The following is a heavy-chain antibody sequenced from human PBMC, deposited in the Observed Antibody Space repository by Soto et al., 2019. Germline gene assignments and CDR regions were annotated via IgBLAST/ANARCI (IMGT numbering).Heavy chain of an antibody. D-gene: IGHD3-10*01. CDR2: INHSGST. J-gene: IGHJ5*02. CDR1: GGSFSGYY. V-gene: IGHV4-34*01. CDR3: SRGRVVLWFGELSGFDP. Sequence: QVQLQQWGAGLLKPSETLSLTCAVYGGSFSGYYWSWIRQPPGKGLEWIGEINHSGSTNYNPSLKRRVPISVETSKNQFCLKLSSVTAADTAVYYCSRGRVVLWFGELSGFDPWGQGTLVTVSS.